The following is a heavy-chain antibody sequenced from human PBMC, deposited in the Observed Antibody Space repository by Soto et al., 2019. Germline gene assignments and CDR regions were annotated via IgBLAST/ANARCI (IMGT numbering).Heavy chain of an antibody. CDR3: ARSNIAVAYFDY. J-gene: IGHJ4*02. V-gene: IGHV4-59*08. CDR1: GGSISSYY. Sequence: PSETLSLTCTVSGGSISSYYWSWIRQPPGKGLEWIGYIYYSGSTNYNPSLKSRVTISVDTSKNQFSLKLSSVTAADTAVYYCARSNIAVAYFDYWGQGTLVTVSS. D-gene: IGHD6-19*01. CDR2: IYYSGST.